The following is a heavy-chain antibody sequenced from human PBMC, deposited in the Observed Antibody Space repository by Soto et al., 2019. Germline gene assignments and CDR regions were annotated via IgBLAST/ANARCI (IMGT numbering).Heavy chain of an antibody. CDR1: GGTFSSYT. J-gene: IGHJ4*02. CDR2: IIPILGIA. Sequence: QVQLVQSGAEVKKPGSSVKVSCKASGGTFSSYTISWVRQAPGQGLEWMGRIIPILGIANYAQKFQGRVTITADESTSTAYMELSSMRSEDTAVYYCAIQTGTGGIVVVTARFDYWGQGTLVTVSS. CDR3: AIQTGTGGIVVVTARFDY. D-gene: IGHD2-21*02. V-gene: IGHV1-69*02.